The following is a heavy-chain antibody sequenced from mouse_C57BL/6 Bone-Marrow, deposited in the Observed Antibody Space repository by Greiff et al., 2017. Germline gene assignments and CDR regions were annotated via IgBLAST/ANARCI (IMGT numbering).Heavy chain of an antibody. D-gene: IGHD1-1*01. CDR1: GFTFSSYG. Sequence: EVMLVESGGDLVKPGGSLKLSCAASGFTFSSYGMSWVRQTPDKRLEWVATISSGGSYTYYPDSVKGRFTISRDNAKNPLYLQMSSLKSEDTAMYYCARHTGSSYLAYWGQGTLVTVSA. CDR3: ARHTGSSYLAY. V-gene: IGHV5-6*01. J-gene: IGHJ3*01. CDR2: ISSGGSYT.